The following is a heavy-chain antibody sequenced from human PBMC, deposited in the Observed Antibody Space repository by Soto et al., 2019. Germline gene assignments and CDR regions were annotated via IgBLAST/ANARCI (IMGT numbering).Heavy chain of an antibody. D-gene: IGHD1-1*01. J-gene: IGHJ4*02. CDR3: GKDTRNTISHFDS. CDR1: GVTFSSCA. V-gene: IGHV3-23*01. CDR2: ISRSGDSK. Sequence: EVQLLESGGGLVQPGGSLRLSCAASGVTFSSCAMNWVRQAPGKGLEWVSTISRSGDSKYYAVSVKGRLSISRDNSKNTLYLQMNSLRAEVTAVYYCGKDTRNTISHFDSWGQGTLVTVSS.